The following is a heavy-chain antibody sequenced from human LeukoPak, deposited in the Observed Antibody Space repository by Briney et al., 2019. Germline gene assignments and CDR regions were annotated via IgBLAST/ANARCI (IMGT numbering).Heavy chain of an antibody. CDR3: ARGLSPSGFDY. CDR1: GFTVSSNY. V-gene: IGHV3-66*01. CDR2: IYSGGST. D-gene: IGHD6-6*01. Sequence: GGSLRLSCAASGFTVSSNYMSWVRQAPGKGLEWVSVIYSGGSTYYADSVKGRFTISRDNSKNTLYLQVNSLRAEDTAVYYCARGLSPSGFDYWGQGTLVTVSS. J-gene: IGHJ4*02.